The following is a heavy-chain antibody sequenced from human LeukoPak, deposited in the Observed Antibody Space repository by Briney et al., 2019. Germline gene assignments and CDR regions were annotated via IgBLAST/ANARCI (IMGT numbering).Heavy chain of an antibody. Sequence: ASVKVSCKASGYTFTGYYMHWVRQAPGQGLEWMGIINPSGGSTSYAQKFQGRVTMTRDTSISTAYMELSRLRSDDTAVYYCARDQVNSSYSYYYYYYMDVWGKGTTVTVSS. CDR3: ARDQVNSSYSYYYYYYMDV. CDR2: INPSGGST. CDR1: GYTFTGYY. V-gene: IGHV1-2*02. D-gene: IGHD6-6*01. J-gene: IGHJ6*03.